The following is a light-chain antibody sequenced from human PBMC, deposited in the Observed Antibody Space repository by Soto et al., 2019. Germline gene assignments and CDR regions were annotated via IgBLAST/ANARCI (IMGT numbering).Light chain of an antibody. CDR2: DVS. CDR1: YRDVGGYNY. V-gene: IGLV2-14*01. CDR3: SSYTGSSSQV. Sequence: QSVLTQPASVSGSPGQSITISCTGTYRDVGGYNYVAWYQQYPGKAPKLMIYDVSFRPSGVSNRFSGSKSDITASLTISGLQAEDEADYYCSSYTGSSSQVFGTGTKLTVL. J-gene: IGLJ1*01.